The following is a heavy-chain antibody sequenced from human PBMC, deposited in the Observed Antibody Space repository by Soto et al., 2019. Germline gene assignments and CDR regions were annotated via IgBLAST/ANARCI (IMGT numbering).Heavy chain of an antibody. CDR2: IYYSGST. CDR3: ARRRWYDAFDI. J-gene: IGHJ3*02. D-gene: IGHD2-15*01. CDR1: GGSISSSSDY. Sequence: PSETLSLTCTVSGGSISSSSDYWGWIRQPPGKGLEWIGSIYYSGSTYYNPSLKSRVTISVDTSKNQFSLKLSSVTAADTAVYYCARRRWYDAFDIWGQGTMVTVSS. V-gene: IGHV4-39*01.